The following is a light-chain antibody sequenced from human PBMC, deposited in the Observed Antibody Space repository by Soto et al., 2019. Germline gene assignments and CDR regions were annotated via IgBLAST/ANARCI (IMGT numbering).Light chain of an antibody. J-gene: IGKJ3*01. CDR1: QRVSSY. CDR3: QQYNIWPLFT. V-gene: IGKV3-15*01. Sequence: IVLTQSPATLSSFPSYRVTPSCGASQRVSSYLAWYQQKPGQAPRLLIYGASTRATSIPARFSGSGSGTEFTLTISSLQSEYFAVYDCQQYNIWPLFTFGPGTMVDIK. CDR2: GAS.